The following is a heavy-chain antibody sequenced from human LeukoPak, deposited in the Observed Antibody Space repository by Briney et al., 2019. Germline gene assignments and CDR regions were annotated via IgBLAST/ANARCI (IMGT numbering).Heavy chain of an antibody. CDR2: INPNSGGT. CDR1: GYTFTGYY. Sequence: ASVKVSCKASGYTFTGYYMHWVRQAPGQGLEWMGRINPNSGGTNYAQKFQGRVTMTRDTSISTAYMELSRLRSDDTAVYYCARVRDSSGYACDAFDIWGQGTMVTVSS. CDR3: ARVRDSSGYACDAFDI. J-gene: IGHJ3*02. D-gene: IGHD3-22*01. V-gene: IGHV1-2*06.